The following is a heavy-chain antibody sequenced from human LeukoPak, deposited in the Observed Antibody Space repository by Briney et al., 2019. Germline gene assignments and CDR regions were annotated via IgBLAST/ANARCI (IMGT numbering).Heavy chain of an antibody. V-gene: IGHV1-3*01. CDR2: INAGNGNT. CDR1: GYTFTSYA. D-gene: IGHD1-7*01. CDR3: AREGDRYNWNYFSDSNYYYYGMDV. Sequence: ASVKVSCKASGYTFTSYAMHWVRQAPGQRLEWMGWINAGNGNTKYSQKFQGRVTITRDTSASTAYMELSSLRSEDTAVYYCAREGDRYNWNYFSDSNYYYYGMDVWGQGTTVTVSS. J-gene: IGHJ6*02.